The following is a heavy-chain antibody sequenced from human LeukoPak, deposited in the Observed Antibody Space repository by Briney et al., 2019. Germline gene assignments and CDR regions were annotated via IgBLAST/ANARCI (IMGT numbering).Heavy chain of an antibody. Sequence: ASVKVSCKASGYTFTGYYIHWVRQAPGQGLEWMGWIKADSGGTRYAQQFQGRVTMTRDTSISTAYMELRRLRSDDTAVYYCARGHRYGFLSGDHYYYYMDVWGKGTSVTISS. CDR1: GYTFTGYY. CDR2: IKADSGGT. V-gene: IGHV1-2*02. J-gene: IGHJ6*03. D-gene: IGHD5-18*01. CDR3: ARGHRYGFLSGDHYYYYMDV.